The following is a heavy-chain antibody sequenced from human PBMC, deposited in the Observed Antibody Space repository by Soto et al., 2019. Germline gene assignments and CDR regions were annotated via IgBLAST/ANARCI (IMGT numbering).Heavy chain of an antibody. CDR2: ISYDGSNK. V-gene: IGHV3-30*18. Sequence: PGGSLRLSCAASGFTFSSYGMHWVRQAPGKGLEWVAVISYDGSNKYYADSVKGRFTISRDNSKNTLYLQMNSLRAEDTAVYYCAKDWLLVQGFDYWGQGTLVTVSS. J-gene: IGHJ4*02. CDR3: AKDWLLVQGFDY. CDR1: GFTFSSYG. D-gene: IGHD2-2*03.